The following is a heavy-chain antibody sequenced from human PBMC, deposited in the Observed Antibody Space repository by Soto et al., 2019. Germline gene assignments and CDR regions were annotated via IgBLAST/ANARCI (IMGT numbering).Heavy chain of an antibody. CDR3: ARDQIITTFGVYSMYYNGIDV. CDR1: GGTFRNYP. Sequence: GASVKVSCKASGGTFRNYPINWVRQAPGQGLEWMGSIFPLTDIPDYAQNFQARLTISADKSTSTAYMELRSLTSDDTAMYFCARDQIITTFGVYSMYYNGIDVWGPGTTVTVSS. CDR2: IFPLTDIP. J-gene: IGHJ6*02. D-gene: IGHD3-3*01. V-gene: IGHV1-69*04.